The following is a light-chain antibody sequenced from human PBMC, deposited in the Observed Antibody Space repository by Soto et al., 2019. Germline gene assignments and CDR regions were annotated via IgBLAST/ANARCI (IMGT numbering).Light chain of an antibody. Sequence: AIRMTQSPSSLSASTGDRVTITCRASQGISSYLAWYQQKPGKAPKLLIYAASTLQSGVPSRFSGSGSGTDFALTITSLQAEDFATYYCQQYNSYPWTFGQGTKVDIK. CDR3: QQYNSYPWT. CDR2: AAS. V-gene: IGKV1-8*01. J-gene: IGKJ1*01. CDR1: QGISSY.